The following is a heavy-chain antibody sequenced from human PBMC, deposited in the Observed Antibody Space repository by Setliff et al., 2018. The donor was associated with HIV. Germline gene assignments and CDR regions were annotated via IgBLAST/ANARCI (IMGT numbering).Heavy chain of an antibody. CDR1: GYSFSSYW. Sequence: GESLTISCQGSGYSFSSYWIGWVRQMPGKGLEWMGIIHPGDSDTRYSPSFQGQVIISADKSINTAYLQWNSLKASDTAMYYCARITYYYDSSAYLLYDAFDIWGQGTMVTVSS. V-gene: IGHV5-51*01. D-gene: IGHD3-22*01. CDR3: ARITYYYDSSAYLLYDAFDI. CDR2: IHPGDSDT. J-gene: IGHJ3*02.